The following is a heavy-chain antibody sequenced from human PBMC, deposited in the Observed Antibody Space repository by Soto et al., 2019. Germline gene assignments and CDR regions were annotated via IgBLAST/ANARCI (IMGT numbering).Heavy chain of an antibody. CDR2: IYYSGST. D-gene: IGHD4-17*01. CDR1: GGSISSYY. J-gene: IGHJ4*02. CDR3: ASRYGPGFDY. Sequence: QVQLQESGPGLVKPSETLSLTCTVSGGSISSYYWRWIRQPPGKGLEWIGYIYYSGSTNYNPSLKSRVTISVGTSKNQFSLQLSSVTAADTAVSYCASRYGPGFDYLCQGSLVTVSS. V-gene: IGHV4-59*08.